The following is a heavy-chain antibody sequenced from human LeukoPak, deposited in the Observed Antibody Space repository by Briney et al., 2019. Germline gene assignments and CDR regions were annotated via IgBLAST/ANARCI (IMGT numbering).Heavy chain of an antibody. J-gene: IGHJ4*02. Sequence: PSETLSLTCTVSGGSISSYYWSWIRQPPGKGLEWIGYIYYSGSTNYNPSLKSRVTISVDTSKNQFSLKLSSVTAADTAVYYCARVSIGVSLDYWGQGTLVTVSS. D-gene: IGHD3-22*01. CDR1: GGSISSYY. CDR3: ARVSIGVSLDY. CDR2: IYYSGST. V-gene: IGHV4-59*01.